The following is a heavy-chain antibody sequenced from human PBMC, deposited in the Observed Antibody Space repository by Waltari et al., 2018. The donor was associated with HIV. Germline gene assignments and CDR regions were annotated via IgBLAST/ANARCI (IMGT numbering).Heavy chain of an antibody. CDR3: ARVQTGVDTAMVNRYFDL. Sequence: QLQLQESGPGLVKPSETLSLTCTVSGGSISSSSYYWGWIRQPPGKGLEWIGSIYYSGGTYYNPSLKGRVTISVDTSKNQFSLKLSSVTAADTAVYYCARVQTGVDTAMVNRYFDLWGRGTLVTVSS. V-gene: IGHV4-39*01. CDR2: IYYSGGT. D-gene: IGHD5-18*01. J-gene: IGHJ2*01. CDR1: GGSISSSSYY.